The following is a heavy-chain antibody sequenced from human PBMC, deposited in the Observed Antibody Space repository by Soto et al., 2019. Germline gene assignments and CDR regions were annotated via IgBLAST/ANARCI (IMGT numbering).Heavy chain of an antibody. D-gene: IGHD1-26*01. Sequence: PGGSLRLSCAASGFTFSSYGMHWVRQAPGKGLEWVAVIWYDGSNKYYADSVKGRFTISRDNSKNTLYLQMNSLRAEDTAVYYSARRGSYSPSRTNPHGEDALFWGQGTMVTVSS. CDR2: IWYDGSNK. V-gene: IGHV3-33*01. CDR3: ARRGSYSPSRTNPHGEDALF. CDR1: GFTFSSYG. J-gene: IGHJ3*01.